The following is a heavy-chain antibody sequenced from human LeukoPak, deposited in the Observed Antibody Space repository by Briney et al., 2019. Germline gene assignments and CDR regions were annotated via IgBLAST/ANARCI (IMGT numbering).Heavy chain of an antibody. Sequence: GGSLRLSCAASGFIFNDFWMHWLRHVPGKGPVWVSRISSDGSTTYYADSVKGRFTISRDNAKNTLYLQMSSLRVDDTGVYYCGTAQYWGQGTLITASS. V-gene: IGHV3-74*01. J-gene: IGHJ4*02. CDR3: GTAQY. CDR1: GFIFNDFW. CDR2: ISSDGSTT.